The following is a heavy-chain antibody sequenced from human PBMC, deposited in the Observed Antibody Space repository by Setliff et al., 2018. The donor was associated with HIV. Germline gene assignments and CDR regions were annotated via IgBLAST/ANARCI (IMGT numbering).Heavy chain of an antibody. V-gene: IGHV4-34*01. CDR3: AISIVGVTSEMY. CDR2: VNHNGNI. J-gene: IGHJ4*02. CDR1: GVPLSDYY. Sequence: SETLSLTCTLNGVPLSDYYWNWIRQSPGKGLEWIVEVNHNGNINYNPSLKSRVTVSVDTSKTQYSLKMTSVTAADTAMYYCAISIVGVTSEMYWAQGTLVTVSS. D-gene: IGHD2-21*02.